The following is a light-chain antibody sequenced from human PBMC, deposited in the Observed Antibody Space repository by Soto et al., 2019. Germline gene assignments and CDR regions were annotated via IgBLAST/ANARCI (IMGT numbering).Light chain of an antibody. Sequence: QSALTQRASVYWSTGQSITISCTGTSSTVGGFNVVSWYQQHPGKAPKVIIYEGIKRPSGVSNRFSGSNSGSTASLTISGLQAEDEADYYCCSYVGATTYVFGTGTKVTVL. CDR2: EGI. CDR3: CSYVGATTYV. V-gene: IGLV2-23*01. J-gene: IGLJ1*01. CDR1: SSTVGGFNV.